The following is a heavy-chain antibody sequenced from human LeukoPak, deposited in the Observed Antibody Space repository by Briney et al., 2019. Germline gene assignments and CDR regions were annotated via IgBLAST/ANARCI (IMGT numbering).Heavy chain of an antibody. CDR3: TTYGDYYYFDY. CDR1: GGTFSSYA. V-gene: IGHV1-69*13. CDR2: IIPIFGTA. Sequence: AASVKVSCKASGGTFSSYAISWVRQVPGQGLEWMGGIIPIFGTANYAQKFQGRVTITADESTSTAYMELSSLRSEDTAVYYCTTYGDYYYFDYWGQGTLVTVSS. D-gene: IGHD4-17*01. J-gene: IGHJ4*02.